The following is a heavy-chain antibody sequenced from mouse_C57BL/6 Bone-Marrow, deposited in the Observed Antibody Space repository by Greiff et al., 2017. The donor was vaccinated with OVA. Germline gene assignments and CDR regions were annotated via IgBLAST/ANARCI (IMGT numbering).Heavy chain of an antibody. J-gene: IGHJ4*01. CDR2: ISSGGSYT. D-gene: IGHD1-1*01. Sequence: EVKLVESGGDLVKPGGSLKLSCAASGFTFSSYGMSWVSQTPDKRLEWVATISSGGSYTYYPDSVKGRFTISRDNAKNTLDLQMSSLKSEDTAMYYCASRSYDYAMDYWGQGTSVTVSS. CDR3: ASRSYDYAMDY. V-gene: IGHV5-6*02. CDR1: GFTFSSYG.